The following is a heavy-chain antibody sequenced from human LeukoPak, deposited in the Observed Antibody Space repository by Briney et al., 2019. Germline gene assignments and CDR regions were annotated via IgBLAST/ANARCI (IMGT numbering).Heavy chain of an antibody. CDR3: AKGRDTTNFYDY. J-gene: IGHJ4*02. Sequence: QPGGSLRLSCAASGFTFSSYAMSWVRQAPGKGLEWVSTIGGSGSSTYFADSVKGRFTISRDNSKNTLYLQMNSLRAEDTAVYYCAKGRDTTNFYDYWGLGTLVTVSS. CDR2: IGGSGSST. V-gene: IGHV3-23*01. D-gene: IGHD2-2*01. CDR1: GFTFSSYA.